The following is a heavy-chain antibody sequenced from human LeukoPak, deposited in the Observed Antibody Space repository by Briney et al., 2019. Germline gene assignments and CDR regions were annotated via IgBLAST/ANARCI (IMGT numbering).Heavy chain of an antibody. Sequence: PSQTLSLTCTVSGGSISSGGYFWTWIRQQPGKGLEWIGYIYYSGSTYYNPSLKSRVTISVDMSKNQFSLRLTSVTAADTAVYYCARAPYSSSPVDYWGQGTLVTVSS. CDR2: IYYSGST. J-gene: IGHJ4*02. D-gene: IGHD6-6*01. CDR3: ARAPYSSSPVDY. CDR1: GGSISSGGYF. V-gene: IGHV4-31*03.